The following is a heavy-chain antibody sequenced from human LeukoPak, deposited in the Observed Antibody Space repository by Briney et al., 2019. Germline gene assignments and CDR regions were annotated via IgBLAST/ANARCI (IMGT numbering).Heavy chain of an antibody. CDR2: ISSSSSYI. D-gene: IGHD3-10*01. V-gene: IGHV3-21*01. CDR1: GFTFSSYS. CDR3: ARGSLWFGELSPGDV. J-gene: IGHJ6*04. Sequence: GGSLRLSCAASGFTFSSYSMNWVRQAPGKGLEWVSSISSSSSYIYCADSVKGRFTISRDNAKNSLYLQMNSLRAEDTAVYYCARGSLWFGELSPGDVWGKGTTVTVSS.